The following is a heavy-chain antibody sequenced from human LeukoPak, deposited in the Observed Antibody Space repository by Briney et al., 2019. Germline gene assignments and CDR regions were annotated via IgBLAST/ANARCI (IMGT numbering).Heavy chain of an antibody. J-gene: IGHJ6*03. CDR2: ISSSSSYI. CDR3: AREREPDYRDYYMDV. V-gene: IGHV3-21*01. CDR1: GFTFSSYS. D-gene: IGHD4-11*01. Sequence: PGGSLRLSCAASGFTFSSYSMNWVRQAPGKGLEWASSISSSSSYIYYADSVKGRFTISRDNAKNSLYLQMNSLRAEDTAVYYCAREREPDYRDYYMDVWGKGTTVTVSS.